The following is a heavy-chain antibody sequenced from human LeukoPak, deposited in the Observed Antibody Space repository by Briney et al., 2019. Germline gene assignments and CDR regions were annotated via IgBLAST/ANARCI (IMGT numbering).Heavy chain of an antibody. CDR3: ARGPAWFMVRGKPYYYYGMDV. Sequence: PGGSLRLSCAASGFTFSSYGMHWVRQAPGKGLEWVAVIWYDGSNKYYADSVKGRFTISRDNSKNTLYLQMNSLRAEDTAVYYCARGPAWFMVRGKPYYYYGMDVWGQGTTVTVSS. J-gene: IGHJ6*02. V-gene: IGHV3-33*08. D-gene: IGHD3-10*01. CDR1: GFTFSSYG. CDR2: IWYDGSNK.